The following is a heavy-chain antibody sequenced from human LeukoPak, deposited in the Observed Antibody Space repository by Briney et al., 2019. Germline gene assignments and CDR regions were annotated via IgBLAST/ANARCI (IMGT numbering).Heavy chain of an antibody. J-gene: IGHJ2*01. D-gene: IGHD6-19*01. CDR1: GGTFSSYA. CDR3: ARVRGSPWYFDL. Sequence: SVKVSCKASGGTFSSYAISWVRQAPGQGLEWMGGIIPIFGTANYAQKFQGRVTITADESTSTAHMELSSLRSEDTAVYYCARVRGSPWYFDLWGRGTLVTVSS. CDR2: IIPIFGTA. V-gene: IGHV1-69*13.